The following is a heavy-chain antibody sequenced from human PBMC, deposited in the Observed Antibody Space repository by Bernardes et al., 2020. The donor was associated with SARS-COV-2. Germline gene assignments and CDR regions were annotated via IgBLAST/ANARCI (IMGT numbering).Heavy chain of an antibody. CDR3: TRDLNLDYSSGWNFHFDY. J-gene: IGHJ4*02. Sequence: GGSLRLSCTASGFTFGDYAMSWVRQAPGKGLEWVGFIRSKAYGGTTEYAASVKGRFTISRDDSKSIAYLQMNSLKTEDTAVYYCTRDLNLDYSSGWNFHFDYWGQGTLVTVSS. V-gene: IGHV3-49*04. CDR2: IRSKAYGGTT. CDR1: GFTFGDYA. D-gene: IGHD6-19*01.